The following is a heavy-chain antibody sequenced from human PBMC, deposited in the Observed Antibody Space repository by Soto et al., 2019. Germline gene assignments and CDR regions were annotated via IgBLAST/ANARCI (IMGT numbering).Heavy chain of an antibody. Sequence: GGSLRLSCAVSGFTFINYNMNWVRQTPGKGLEWISYISVSSGTIYYADSVKGRFTISRDNAKNSLYLQMNSLRAEDTAVYYCARVGAVAGVYYYYGMDVWGQGTTVTVSS. CDR3: ARVGAVAGVYYYYGMDV. D-gene: IGHD6-19*01. V-gene: IGHV3-48*01. J-gene: IGHJ6*02. CDR1: GFTFINYN. CDR2: ISVSSGTI.